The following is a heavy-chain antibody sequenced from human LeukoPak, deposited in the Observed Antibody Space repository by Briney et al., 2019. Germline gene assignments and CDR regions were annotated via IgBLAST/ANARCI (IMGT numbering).Heavy chain of an antibody. V-gene: IGHV1-18*01. J-gene: IGHJ5*02. CDR3: ARVCGGVAARAWWFDP. CDR1: GYTFTSYG. CDR2: ISAYNGNT. D-gene: IGHD6-6*01. Sequence: SVKVSCKASGYTFTSYGISWVRQAPGQGLEWMGWISAYNGNTNYAQKLQGRVTMTTDTSTSTAYMELRSLRSDDTAVYYCARVCGGVAARAWWFDPWGQGTLVTVSS.